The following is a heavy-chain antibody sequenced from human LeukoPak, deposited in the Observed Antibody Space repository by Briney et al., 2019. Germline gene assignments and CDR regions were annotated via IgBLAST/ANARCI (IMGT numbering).Heavy chain of an antibody. CDR2: INPKSGGT. Sequence: GASVKVSCKAAGYTFTGYYMHWVRQAPGQGVEWMGWINPKSGGTNYAQKFQGRVIMTRDTSITTAYMELSRLRSDDTAVYYCARGPHIDYFDYRGQGALVTVSS. D-gene: IGHD2-21*01. V-gene: IGHV1-2*02. CDR1: GYTFTGYY. J-gene: IGHJ4*02. CDR3: ARGPHIDYFDY.